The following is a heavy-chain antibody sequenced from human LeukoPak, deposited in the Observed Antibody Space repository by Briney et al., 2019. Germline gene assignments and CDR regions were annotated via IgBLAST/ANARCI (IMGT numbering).Heavy chain of an antibody. CDR1: GGSISSGGYY. D-gene: IGHD3-16*01. CDR3: ARGGTRGAFDI. Sequence: SETLSLTCTVSGGSISSGGYYWSWIRQHPGKGLEWIGYIYYSGSTYYNPSLKSRVTISVDTSKNQFSLKLSSVTAADTAVYYCARGGTRGAFDIWGQGTMVTVSS. V-gene: IGHV4-31*03. CDR2: IYYSGST. J-gene: IGHJ3*02.